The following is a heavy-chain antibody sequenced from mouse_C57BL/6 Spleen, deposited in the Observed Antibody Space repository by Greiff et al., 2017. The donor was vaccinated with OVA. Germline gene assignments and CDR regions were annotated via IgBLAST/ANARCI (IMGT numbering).Heavy chain of an antibody. Sequence: QVQLKQSGPELVKPGASVKISCKASGYAFSSSWMNWVKQRPGKGLEWIGRIYPGDGDTNYNGKFKGKATLTADKSSSTAYMQLSSLTSEDSAVYFCTRRSFTASMDYWGQGTSVTVSS. D-gene: IGHD1-2*01. V-gene: IGHV1-82*01. J-gene: IGHJ4*01. CDR2: IYPGDGDT. CDR3: TRRSFTASMDY. CDR1: GYAFSSSW.